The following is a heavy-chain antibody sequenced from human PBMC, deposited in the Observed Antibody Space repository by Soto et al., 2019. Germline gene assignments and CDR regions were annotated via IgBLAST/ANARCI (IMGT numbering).Heavy chain of an antibody. CDR3: ARDLDRYYGSLCCFDY. CDR2: INAGNGNT. V-gene: IGHV1-3*01. Sequence: QVQLVQSGAEVKKPGASVKVSCKASGYTFTSYAMHWVRQAPGQRLEWMGWINAGNGNTKYSQKFQGRVTITRDTSASTAYMELSSLRSEDTAVYYCARDLDRYYGSLCCFDYWGQGTLVTVSS. CDR1: GYTFTSYA. J-gene: IGHJ4*02. D-gene: IGHD3-10*01.